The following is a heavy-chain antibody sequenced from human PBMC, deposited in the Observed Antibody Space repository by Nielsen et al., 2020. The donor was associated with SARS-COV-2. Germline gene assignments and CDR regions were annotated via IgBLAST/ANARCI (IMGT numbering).Heavy chain of an antibody. J-gene: IGHJ3*01. CDR1: GFTLSGHW. D-gene: IGHD3-16*01. CDR3: ASASAHV. Sequence: GGSLRLSCAASGFTLSGHWMHWVRQAPGKGLVWVSRINADGSSTSYADYVKGRFTISRDNAKNTLYLQMNSLRAEDTAVYYCASASAHVWGQGTMVTVSS. CDR2: INADGSST. V-gene: IGHV3-74*01.